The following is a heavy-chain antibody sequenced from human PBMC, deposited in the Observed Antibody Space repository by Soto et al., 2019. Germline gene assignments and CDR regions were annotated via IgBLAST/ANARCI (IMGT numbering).Heavy chain of an antibody. Sequence: SETLSLTCTVSGGSISSYYWSWIRQPPGKGLEWIGYIYYSGSTNYNPSLKSRVTISVDTSKNQFSLKLSSVTAADTAVYYCARDTPIYSYGHNFDYWGQGTLVTVSS. D-gene: IGHD5-18*01. CDR1: GGSISSYY. J-gene: IGHJ4*02. CDR3: ARDTPIYSYGHNFDY. V-gene: IGHV4-59*01. CDR2: IYYSGST.